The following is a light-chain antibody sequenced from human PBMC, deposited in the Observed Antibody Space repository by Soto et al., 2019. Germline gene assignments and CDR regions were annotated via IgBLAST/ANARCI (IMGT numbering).Light chain of an antibody. Sequence: QSALTQPASVSGSPGQSITISCTGTTSDVGSSNYVSWYQQQPGIATKLMIYEVSNRPAGVSDRFSGSKSGNTASLTISGLQAEDEADYYCSSYTTSSTWVFGGGTKLTVL. V-gene: IGLV2-14*01. CDR1: TSDVGSSNY. CDR2: EVS. CDR3: SSYTTSSTWV. J-gene: IGLJ3*02.